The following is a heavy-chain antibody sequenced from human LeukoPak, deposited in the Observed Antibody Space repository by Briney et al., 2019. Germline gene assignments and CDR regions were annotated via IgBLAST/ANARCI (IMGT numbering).Heavy chain of an antibody. D-gene: IGHD3-10*01. CDR2: IYPGDSDT. CDR3: ARWMFYYGSGVFHYHGMDV. Sequence: GESLQISCKGSGYSFTSYWIAWVRQMPGKGLEWMGSIYPGDSDTKYSPSFQGQVTISVDKSISTAYLQWSSLKASDTAIYYCARWMFYYGSGVFHYHGMDVWGQGTTVTVSS. V-gene: IGHV5-51*01. J-gene: IGHJ6*02. CDR1: GYSFTSYW.